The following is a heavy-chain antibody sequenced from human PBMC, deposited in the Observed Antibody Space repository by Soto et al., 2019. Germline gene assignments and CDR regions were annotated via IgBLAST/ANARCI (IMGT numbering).Heavy chain of an antibody. D-gene: IGHD4-17*01. CDR2: IIPIFGTA. Sequence: QVQLVQSGAEVKKPGSSVKVSCKASGGTFSSYAISWVRQAPGQGLEWMGGIIPIFGTANYAQKFQGRVTITAGEFTSSAYMELSSLKSEDKAVDYCANGGIYGGNSLDYWGQGTLVPVSS. V-gene: IGHV1-69*01. CDR1: GGTFSSYA. CDR3: ANGGIYGGNSLDY. J-gene: IGHJ4*02.